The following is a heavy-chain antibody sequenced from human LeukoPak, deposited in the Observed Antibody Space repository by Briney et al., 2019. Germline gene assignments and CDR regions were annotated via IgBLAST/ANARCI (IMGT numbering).Heavy chain of an antibody. CDR2: IYYSGRT. CDR3: ASAYYDILGGHFDY. D-gene: IGHD3-9*01. Sequence: SEALSLTCTVSYGSISDISYYWGWIRQPPGKGLEWIGSIYYSGRTYYNSSLKSRVTISVDTSKNQFSLKVTSVTAADTAVYYCASAYYDILGGHFDYWGQGTLVTVSS. V-gene: IGHV4-39*07. J-gene: IGHJ4*02. CDR1: YGSISDISYY.